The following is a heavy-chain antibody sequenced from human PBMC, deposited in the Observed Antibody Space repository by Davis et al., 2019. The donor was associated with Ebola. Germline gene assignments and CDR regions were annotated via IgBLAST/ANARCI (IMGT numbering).Heavy chain of an antibody. Sequence: GGSLRLSCEASGFTFKDHAMHWVRQLPGKGLEWVSSLNWNGRSIGYADSVRGRFTLSRDNVRNSLFLQMNSLRDEDTAVYYCVRDFDWAFDYWGQGILVTVSS. D-gene: IGHD3-9*01. CDR3: VRDFDWAFDY. V-gene: IGHV3-9*01. J-gene: IGHJ4*02. CDR1: GFTFKDHA. CDR2: LNWNGRSI.